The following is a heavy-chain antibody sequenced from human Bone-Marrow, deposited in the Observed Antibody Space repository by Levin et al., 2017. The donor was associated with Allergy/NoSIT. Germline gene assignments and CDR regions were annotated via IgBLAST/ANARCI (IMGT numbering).Heavy chain of an antibody. V-gene: IGHV3-74*01. D-gene: IGHD3-9*01. CDR1: GFTFSHFW. CDR3: ARVTYYDILSPFDY. Sequence: HAGGSLRLSCVASGFTFSHFWIHWVRQVPGKGPEWVSRINTDGSRTEYADSVRGRFITSRDNAKNTGFLQMNSVRPDDTAVYYCARVTYYDILSPFDYWGQGTLVTVSS. J-gene: IGHJ4*02. CDR2: INTDGSRT.